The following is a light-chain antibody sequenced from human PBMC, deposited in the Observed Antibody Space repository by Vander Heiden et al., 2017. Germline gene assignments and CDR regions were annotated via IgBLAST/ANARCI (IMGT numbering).Light chain of an antibody. J-gene: IGKJ3*01. CDR3: QQRFIAPPFT. V-gene: IGKV1-39*01. CDR1: QYISSY. CDR2: AAS. Sequence: DIQITQTPSSLSPSLGDRVTLTCRASQYISSYLNWYQQKPGKAPRLLIYAASSLEDGVPSRFSGSGSGTDFTLTITDLRPEDFATYYCQQRFIAPPFTFGPGTKVEFK.